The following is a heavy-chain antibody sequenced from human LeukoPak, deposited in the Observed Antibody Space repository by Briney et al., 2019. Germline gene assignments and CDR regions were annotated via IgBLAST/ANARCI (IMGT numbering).Heavy chain of an antibody. CDR1: GFTFRSFA. Sequence: GGSLRLSCAASGFTFRSFAMHWVRQAPGKGLQWVAIISHDGSNKYYEDSLKGRFTISRDNSKNTLYLQMNSLRAEDTALYYRARDTRYSSTWILDYWGQGTLVTVSS. D-gene: IGHD6-13*01. CDR2: ISHDGSNK. J-gene: IGHJ4*02. V-gene: IGHV3-30*04. CDR3: ARDTRYSSTWILDY.